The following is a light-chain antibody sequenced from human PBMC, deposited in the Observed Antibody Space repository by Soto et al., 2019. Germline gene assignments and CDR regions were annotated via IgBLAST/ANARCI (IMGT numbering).Light chain of an antibody. V-gene: IGKV4-1*01. CDR3: QQYYTVPYT. CDR1: QSVVYSSNNKNY. J-gene: IGKJ2*01. CDR2: WAS. Sequence: DIVMTQSPDFLAVSLGERATINCKSSQSVVYSSNNKNYLSWYQQKPGQPPKLLISWASTRQSGVPDRFSGSGSGTDFTLTISSLQAEDMAVYYCQQYYTVPYTFGQGTKLEIK.